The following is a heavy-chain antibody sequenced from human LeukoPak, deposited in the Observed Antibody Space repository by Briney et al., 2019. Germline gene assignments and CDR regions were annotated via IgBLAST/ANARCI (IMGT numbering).Heavy chain of an antibody. V-gene: IGHV4-34*01. CDR2: INHSGST. CDR3: ARHVSITMSVVVSRWYFDY. J-gene: IGHJ4*02. Sequence: SETLSLTCAVYGGSFSGYYWSWIRQPPGKGLEWIGEINHSGSTNYNPSLKSRVTISVDTSKNQFSLKLSSVTAADTAVYYCARHVSITMSVVVSRWYFDYWGQGTLVTVSS. CDR1: GGSFSGYY. D-gene: IGHD3-22*01.